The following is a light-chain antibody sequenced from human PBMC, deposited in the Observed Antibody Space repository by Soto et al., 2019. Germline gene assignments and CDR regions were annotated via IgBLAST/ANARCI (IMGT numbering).Light chain of an antibody. V-gene: IGKV3-20*01. CDR3: EQYGSSPPT. CDR2: GAS. Sequence: EVVLTQSPGILSLSPGERDTLSCRASQSVSSNYLAWYQQMPGQAPKLLISGASSRASGIPDRFSGSGSGTDFTLIISRLEPEDFAVYYCEQYGSSPPTFGQGTKVDIK. J-gene: IGKJ1*01. CDR1: QSVSSNY.